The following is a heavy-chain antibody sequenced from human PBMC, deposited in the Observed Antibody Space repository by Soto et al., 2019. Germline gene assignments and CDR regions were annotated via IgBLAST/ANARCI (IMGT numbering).Heavy chain of an antibody. CDR2: IIPIFGTA. CDR1: GGTFSSYA. Sequence: QVQLVQSGAEVKKPGSSVKVSCKASGGTFSSYAISWVRQAPGQGLEWMGGIIPIFGTANYAQKFQGRVTVTADESTSTAYMELSSLRSEDTAVYYCARDLRGVTDPRFDPWGQGTLVTVSS. V-gene: IGHV1-69*01. D-gene: IGHD3-10*01. J-gene: IGHJ5*02. CDR3: ARDLRGVTDPRFDP.